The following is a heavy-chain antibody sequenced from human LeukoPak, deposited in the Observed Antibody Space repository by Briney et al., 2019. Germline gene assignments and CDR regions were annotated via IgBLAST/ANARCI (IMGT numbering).Heavy chain of an antibody. D-gene: IGHD5/OR15-5a*01. V-gene: IGHV3-11*01. Sequence: PGGSLRLSCAASGFTFGDYYMSWIRQAPGKGLEWVSYITSSGSAIYYADSVRGRFTISRDNARNSMFLHMDDLRAEDTAIYYCATDIVSTSGDYWGQGTLVTVSS. J-gene: IGHJ4*02. CDR1: GFTFGDYY. CDR2: ITSSGSAI. CDR3: ATDIVSTSGDY.